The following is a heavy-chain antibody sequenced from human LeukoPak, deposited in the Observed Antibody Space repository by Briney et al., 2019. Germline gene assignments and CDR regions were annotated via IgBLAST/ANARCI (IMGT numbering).Heavy chain of an antibody. V-gene: IGHV4-61*02. CDR1: GGSISSGSYY. CDR2: IYTSGST. J-gene: IGHJ6*03. D-gene: IGHD3-10*01. Sequence: PSQTLSLTCTVSGGSISSGSYYWSWIRQPAGKGLEWIGRIYTSGSTNYNPSLKSRVTMSVDTSKNQFSLKLSSVTAADTAVYYCARDQYYGSGSYLASAYYYYYYMDVWGKGTTVTISS. CDR3: ARDQYYGSGSYLASAYYYYYYMDV.